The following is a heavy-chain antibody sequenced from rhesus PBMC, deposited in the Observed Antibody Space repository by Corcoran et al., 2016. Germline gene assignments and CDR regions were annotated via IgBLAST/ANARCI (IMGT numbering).Heavy chain of an antibody. CDR3: TRSLPLVY. Sequence: EVQLVESGGGLVQPGGSLRLSCAASGFTFSAYYMSWVRPAPGKGLEWVSSISSASSYIYYADSVKGRFTISRDNAKNSLSLQMNSLKTEDTAVYYCTRSLPLVYWGQGVLVTVSS. J-gene: IGHJ4*01. CDR2: ISSASSYI. D-gene: IGHD2-15*01. CDR1: GFTFSAYY. V-gene: IGHV3S16*01.